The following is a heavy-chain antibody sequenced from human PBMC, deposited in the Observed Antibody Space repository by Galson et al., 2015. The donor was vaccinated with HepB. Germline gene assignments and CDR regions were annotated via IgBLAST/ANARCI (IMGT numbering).Heavy chain of an antibody. V-gene: IGHV3-33*01. Sequence: SLRLSCAVSGFSFSSYGMHWVRQAPGKGLEWVAVIWFDGSSKKYADSVRGRFTISRDNSKNTLYLQMNSLRAEDTAVYYCARDPAVLADGNNLDHWGQGTLVTVSS. J-gene: IGHJ4*02. CDR3: ARDPAVLADGNNLDH. CDR1: GFSFSSYG. D-gene: IGHD1/OR15-1a*01. CDR2: IWFDGSSK.